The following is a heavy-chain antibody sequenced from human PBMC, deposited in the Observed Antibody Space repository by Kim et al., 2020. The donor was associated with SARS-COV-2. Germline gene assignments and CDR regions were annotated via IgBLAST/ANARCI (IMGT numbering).Heavy chain of an antibody. CDR2: ISYDGSNK. D-gene: IGHD6-13*01. CDR1: GFTFSSYA. CDR3: ARALRAAAATASYYGMDV. Sequence: GGSLRLSCAASGFTFSSYAMHWVRQAPGKGLEWVAVISYDGSNKYYADSVKGRFTISRDNSKNTLYLQMNSLRAEDTAVYYCARALRAAAATASYYGMDVWGQGTTVTVSS. J-gene: IGHJ6*02. V-gene: IGHV3-30*04.